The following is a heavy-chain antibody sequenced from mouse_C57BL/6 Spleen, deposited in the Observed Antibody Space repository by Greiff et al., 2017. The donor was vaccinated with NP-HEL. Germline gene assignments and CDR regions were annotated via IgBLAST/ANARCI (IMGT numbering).Heavy chain of an antibody. CDR3: AREETAQAH. Sequence: EVKLMESGPGLVKPSQSLSLTCSVTGYSITSGYYWNWIRQFPGNKLEWMGYISYDGSNNYNPSLKNRISITRDTSKNQFFLKLNSVTTEDTATYYCAREETAQAHWGQGTLVTVSA. J-gene: IGHJ3*01. CDR1: GYSITSGYY. CDR2: ISYDGSN. V-gene: IGHV3-6*01. D-gene: IGHD3-2*02.